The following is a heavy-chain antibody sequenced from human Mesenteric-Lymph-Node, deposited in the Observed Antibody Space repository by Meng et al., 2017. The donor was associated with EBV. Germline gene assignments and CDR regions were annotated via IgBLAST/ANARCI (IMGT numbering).Heavy chain of an antibody. CDR3: ARKILNHYYDSSGPTDY. V-gene: IGHV1-69*01. CDR2: IRHIFGTA. D-gene: IGHD3-22*01. Sequence: HVTLVHAGAYVKKPGHLVQDSCNASGGTFSSNATGWVRQAPEQGIEWMGVIRHIFGTANYAKKFQGRVTITADESTSTAYMELSSLRSEDTAVYYCARKILNHYYDSSGPTDYWGQGTLVTVSS. J-gene: IGHJ4*02. CDR1: GGTFSSNA.